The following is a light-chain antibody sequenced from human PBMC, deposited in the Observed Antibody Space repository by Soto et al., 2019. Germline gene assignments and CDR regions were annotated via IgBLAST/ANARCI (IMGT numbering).Light chain of an antibody. J-gene: IGKJ2*01. V-gene: IGKV3-20*01. CDR2: GAS. CDR1: QSVSSSY. CDR3: QQSGSSPYT. Sequence: EIVLTQSPGTLSLSPGERATLSCRASQSVSSSYLAWYQQKPGQAPRLLIYGASSRATGIPDRFSGSGSGTAFTLTISRLEPEDFAVYFCQQSGSSPYTFGQGTMLEIK.